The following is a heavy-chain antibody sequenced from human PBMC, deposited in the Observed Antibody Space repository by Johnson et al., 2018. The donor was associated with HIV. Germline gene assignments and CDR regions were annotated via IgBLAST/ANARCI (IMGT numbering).Heavy chain of an antibody. J-gene: IGHJ3*02. CDR3: ARYSSSSRDTFDI. D-gene: IGHD6-13*01. Sequence: VQLVESGGGLVKPGGSLRLSCAASGFTFSDYYMSWIRQAPGKGLEWVSYISSSGTTIYYADSVKGRFTISRDNAKNSLYLQMNSLRAEDTAVHYCARYSSSSRDTFDIWGQGTMVTVSS. CDR1: GFTFSDYY. V-gene: IGHV3-11*04. CDR2: ISSSGTTI.